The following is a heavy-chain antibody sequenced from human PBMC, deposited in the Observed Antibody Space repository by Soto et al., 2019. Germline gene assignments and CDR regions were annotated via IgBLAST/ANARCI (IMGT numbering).Heavy chain of an antibody. Sequence: GGSLRLSCAASGFTFSSYAMSWVRQAPGKGLEWVSAISGSGGSTYYADSVKGRFTISRDNSKNTLYLQMNSLRAEDTAVYYCAKDRTRAVVVPAASPFDYWGQGTLVTVSS. D-gene: IGHD2-2*01. J-gene: IGHJ4*02. CDR1: GFTFSSYA. CDR3: AKDRTRAVVVPAASPFDY. CDR2: ISGSGGST. V-gene: IGHV3-23*01.